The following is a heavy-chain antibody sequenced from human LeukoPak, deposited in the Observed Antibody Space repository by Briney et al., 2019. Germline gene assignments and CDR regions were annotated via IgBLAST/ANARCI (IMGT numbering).Heavy chain of an antibody. D-gene: IGHD6-13*01. Sequence: ASVKVSCKASGYTFTGYYMHWVRQAPGQGLEWMGWINPNSGGTNYAQKFQGRVTMTRDTSISTAYMELSRLRSDDTALYYCARAGLRTYSSIVAAGHFDYWGQGTLVTVSS. CDR3: ARAGLRTYSSIVAAGHFDY. J-gene: IGHJ4*02. CDR2: INPNSGGT. CDR1: GYTFTGYY. V-gene: IGHV1-2*02.